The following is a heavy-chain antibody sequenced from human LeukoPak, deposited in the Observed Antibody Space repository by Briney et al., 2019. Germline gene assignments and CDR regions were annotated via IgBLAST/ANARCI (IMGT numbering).Heavy chain of an antibody. D-gene: IGHD2-15*01. CDR2: ISRNSDSI. J-gene: IGHJ4*02. CDR1: AVTFSSYS. V-gene: IGHV3-21*01. CDR3: ARDWCGGGSCYYFDH. Sequence: GGSLRLSCAASAVTFSSYSMNWVRQAPGRGLEWVSSISRNSDSIHYADSVKGRFTISRDNAKNSLYPQMNSLRAEDTAVYYCARDWCGGGSCYYFDHWGQGTLVTVSS.